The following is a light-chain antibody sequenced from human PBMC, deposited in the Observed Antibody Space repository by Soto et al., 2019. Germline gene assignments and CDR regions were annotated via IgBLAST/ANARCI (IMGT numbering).Light chain of an antibody. CDR1: QSVSSN. J-gene: IGKJ3*01. V-gene: IGKV3-15*01. Sequence: ETVMTQSPATLSVSPGERPTLSCRASQSVSSNLAWYQQKPGQAPRLLIYDASTRATGIPARFSGSGSGTELTLTTSSLQSEDFDVYYGQQYNTSPVTFGPGTKVDIK. CDR2: DAS. CDR3: QQYNTSPVT.